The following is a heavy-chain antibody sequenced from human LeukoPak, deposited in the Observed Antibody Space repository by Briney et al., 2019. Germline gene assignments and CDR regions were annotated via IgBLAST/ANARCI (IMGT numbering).Heavy chain of an antibody. Sequence: GGSLRLSCAASGFTFSSYWMHGGRQAPGKGLVWVSRINTDGSFTRYADSVKGRFTISRDNAKNTFYLQMNSLRAEDTAMYFCARSSASASAFDIWGQGTMVTVSS. CDR1: GFTFSSYW. J-gene: IGHJ3*02. V-gene: IGHV3-74*01. CDR3: ARSSASASAFDI. CDR2: INTDGSFT. D-gene: IGHD3-10*01.